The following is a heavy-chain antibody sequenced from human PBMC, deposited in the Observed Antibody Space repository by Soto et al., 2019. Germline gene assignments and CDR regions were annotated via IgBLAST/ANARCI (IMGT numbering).Heavy chain of an antibody. CDR2: IEQEGSEK. CDR1: ECAVRIDW. J-gene: IGHJ6*03. CDR3: ARAFRKGGFYSGYDPYYYYMDV. V-gene: IGHV3-7*01. D-gene: IGHD5-12*01. Sequence: AGSERHSLVAAECAVRIDWMISVIENPGGGLEGGGNIEQEGSEKYYLDSVKGRFTISRDNAKNSLYRQMNSLRAEDTAVYYCARAFRKGGFYSGYDPYYYYMDVWGKGTTVTVSS.